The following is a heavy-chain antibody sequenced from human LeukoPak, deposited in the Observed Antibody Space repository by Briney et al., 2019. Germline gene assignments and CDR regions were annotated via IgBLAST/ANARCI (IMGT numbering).Heavy chain of an antibody. CDR2: ISGSGGST. D-gene: IGHD6-13*01. CDR3: AKVGQQLAFDY. V-gene: IGHV3-23*01. J-gene: IGHJ4*02. Sequence: GGSLRLSCAASGFTFDDYGMSWVRQAPGKGLEWVSAISGSGGSTYYADSVKGRFTISRDNSKNTLYLQMNSLRAEDTAVYYCAKVGQQLAFDYWGQGTLVTVSS. CDR1: GFTFDDYG.